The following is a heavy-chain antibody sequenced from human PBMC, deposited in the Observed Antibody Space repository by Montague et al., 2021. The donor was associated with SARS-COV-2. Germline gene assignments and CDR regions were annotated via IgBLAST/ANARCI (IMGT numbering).Heavy chain of an antibody. CDR1: GGSISSYY. CDR2: IYYSGST. V-gene: IGHV4-59*08. D-gene: IGHD3-9*01. J-gene: IGHJ3*02. CDR3: ARTYYDILTGYYNRGAFDI. Sequence: SETLSLTCTVSGGSISSYYWSWIRQPPGKGLEWIGYIYYSGSTNYNPSLKSRVTISVDTSKNQFSLKLSSMTAADTAVYYCARTYYDILTGYYNRGAFDIWGQGTMVTVSS.